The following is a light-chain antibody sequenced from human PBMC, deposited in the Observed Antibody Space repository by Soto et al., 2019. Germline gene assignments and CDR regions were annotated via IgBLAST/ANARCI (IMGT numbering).Light chain of an antibody. CDR1: QSVNSRF. CDR2: GAS. J-gene: IGKJ1*01. CDR3: QQYGSALTWT. Sequence: ESVLTQSPGTLSLSLGERATLFCRASQSVNSRFLAWYQQKPGQAPRLLIYGASNRATGIPDRFSGSGSGTDFSLTISRLEPEDFAVYYCQQYGSALTWTFGQGTNVEIK. V-gene: IGKV3-20*01.